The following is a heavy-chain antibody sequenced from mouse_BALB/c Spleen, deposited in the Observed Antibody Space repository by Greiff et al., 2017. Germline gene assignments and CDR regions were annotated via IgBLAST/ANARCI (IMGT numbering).Heavy chain of an antibody. D-gene: IGHD1-1*02. CDR2: ISSGGSYT. V-gene: IGHV5-6-4*01. CDR3: TRSNYGAWFAY. CDR1: GFTFSSYT. J-gene: IGHJ3*01. Sequence: EVMLVESGGGLVKPGGSLKLSCAASGFTFSSYTMSWVRQTPEKRLEWVATISSGGSYTYYPDSVKGRFTISRDNAKNTLYLQMSSLKSEDTAMYYCTRSNYGAWFAYWGQGTLVTVSA.